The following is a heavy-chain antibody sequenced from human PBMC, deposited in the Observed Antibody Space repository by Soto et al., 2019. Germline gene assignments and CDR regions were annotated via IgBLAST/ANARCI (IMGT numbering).Heavy chain of an antibody. CDR1: GGSISSSSYY. CDR3: ARLGGSYRSWFDP. V-gene: IGHV4-39*01. CDR2: IYYSGST. J-gene: IGHJ5*02. D-gene: IGHD1-26*01. Sequence: QLQLQESGPGLVKPSETLSLTCTVSGGSISSSSYYWGWIRQPPGKGLEWIGSIYYSGSTYYNPSLKSRVTISVETSKNQFSLKLSSVTAADTAVYYCARLGGSYRSWFDPWGQGTLVTVSS.